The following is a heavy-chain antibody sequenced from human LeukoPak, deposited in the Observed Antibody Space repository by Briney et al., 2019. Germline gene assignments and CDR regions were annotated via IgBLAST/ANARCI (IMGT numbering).Heavy chain of an antibody. CDR1: GFSLSTSGVG. Sequence: SGPTLVNPTQTLTLTCTFSGFSLSTSGVGVGWIRQPPGKALEWLALIYWDDDKRYSPSLKSRLTITKDTSKNQVVLTMTNMDPVDTATYYCARIISDTSGFYVDYWARESWSPSPQ. J-gene: IGHJ4*02. D-gene: IGHD3-22*01. CDR2: IYWDDDK. V-gene: IGHV2-5*02. CDR3: ARIISDTSGFYVDY.